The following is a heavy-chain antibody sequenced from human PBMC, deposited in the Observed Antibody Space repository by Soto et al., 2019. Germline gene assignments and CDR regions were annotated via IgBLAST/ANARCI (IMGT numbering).Heavy chain of an antibody. CDR1: GGTFSSYF. V-gene: IGHV1-69*01. CDR2: IIPVFGTA. CDR3: ARETPSAAAAYYYYGLDV. Sequence: QVQLVQSGAEVKKAGSSVKVSCKVSGGTFSSYFINWLRQAPGQGLEWVGGIIPVFGTASYAEKFQGRVTITEDESTSTAYMELSRLRSDDTAVYYCARETPSAAAAYYYYGLDVWGQGTTVTVPS. D-gene: IGHD6-13*01. J-gene: IGHJ6*02.